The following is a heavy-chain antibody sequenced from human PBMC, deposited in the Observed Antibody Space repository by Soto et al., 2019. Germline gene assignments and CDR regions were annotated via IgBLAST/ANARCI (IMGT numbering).Heavy chain of an antibody. CDR2: INAGNGNT. V-gene: IGHV1-3*01. J-gene: IGHJ5*02. Sequence: ASVKVSCKASGYTFTSYAMHWVRQAPGQGLEWMGWINAGNGNTKYSQRFQGRVTITRDTSASTAYMELSSLRSEDTAVYYCARGPTVTTKDWFDPWGQGTLVTVSS. CDR1: GYTFTSYA. CDR3: ARGPTVTTKDWFDP. D-gene: IGHD4-4*01.